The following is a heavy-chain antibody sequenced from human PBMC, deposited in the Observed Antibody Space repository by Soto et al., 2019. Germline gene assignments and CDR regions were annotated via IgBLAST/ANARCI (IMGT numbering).Heavy chain of an antibody. CDR1: GYTFTSYG. D-gene: IGHD2-8*02. J-gene: IGHJ6*02. CDR2: INAGNGNT. V-gene: IGHV1-3*01. Sequence: ASVKVSCKASGYTFTSYGMHWVRQAPGQRLEWMGWINAGNGNTKYAQKFQGRVTITRDKSTSTAYMELSSLRSEDTAVYYCAREWSGMAYYYYYGMDVWGQGTTVTVSS. CDR3: AREWSGMAYYYYYGMDV.